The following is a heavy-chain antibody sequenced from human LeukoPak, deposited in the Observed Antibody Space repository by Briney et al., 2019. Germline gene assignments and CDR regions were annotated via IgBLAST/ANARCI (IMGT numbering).Heavy chain of an antibody. J-gene: IGHJ2*01. CDR1: GGSISSGDYY. D-gene: IGHD4-17*01. CDR2: IYYSGST. CDR3: ARDRGVMTTVTTWDWYFDL. Sequence: SETLSLTCTVSGGSISSGDYYWSWIRQPPGKGLEWIGYIYYSGSTYYNPSLKSRVTISVDTSKNQFSLKLSSVTAADTAVYYCARDRGVMTTVTTWDWYFDLWGRGTLVTVSS. V-gene: IGHV4-30-4*01.